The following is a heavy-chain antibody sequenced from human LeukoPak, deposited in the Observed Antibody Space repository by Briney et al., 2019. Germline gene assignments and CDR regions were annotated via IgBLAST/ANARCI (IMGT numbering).Heavy chain of an antibody. CDR3: ARHDSSGWDYYYYYMDV. D-gene: IGHD6-19*01. V-gene: IGHV1-2*02. CDR2: SNPNSGGT. CDR1: GYTFTGYY. J-gene: IGHJ6*03. Sequence: ASVKVSCKASGYTFTGYYMHWVRQAPGQGLEWMGWSNPNSGGTNYAQKFQGRVTMTRDTSISTAYMELSRLRSDDTAVYYCARHDSSGWDYYYYYMDVWGKGTTVTVSS.